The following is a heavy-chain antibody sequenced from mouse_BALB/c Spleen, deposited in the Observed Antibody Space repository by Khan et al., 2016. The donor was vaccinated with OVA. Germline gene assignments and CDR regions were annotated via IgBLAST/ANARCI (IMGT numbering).Heavy chain of an antibody. D-gene: IGHD1-3*01. V-gene: IGHV2-9*02. CDR1: GFSLSNYG. J-gene: IGHJ3*01. Sequence: QVQLKESGPGLVAPSQTLSITCTVSGFSLSNYGVHWVRQPPGKGLEWLGVIWAGGSTNHNSALMSRLSISTEDSTSQVFFKMNSLQTEDTAIYYCARAFYNGAWFAYWGQGTLVTVSA. CDR3: ARAFYNGAWFAY. CDR2: IWAGGST.